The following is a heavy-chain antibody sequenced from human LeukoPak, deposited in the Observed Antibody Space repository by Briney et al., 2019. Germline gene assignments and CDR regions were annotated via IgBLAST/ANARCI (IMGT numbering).Heavy chain of an antibody. CDR2: IIPIFGTA. CDR1: GGTFSSYA. CDR3: ARGYCSSTSCGTPYFDY. J-gene: IGHJ4*02. Sequence: ASVKVSCKASGGTFSSYAISWVRQAPGQGLEWVGGIIPIFGTANYAQKFQGRVTITTDESTSTAYMELSSLRSEDTAVYYCARGYCSSTSCGTPYFDYWGQGALVTVSS. D-gene: IGHD2-2*01. V-gene: IGHV1-69*05.